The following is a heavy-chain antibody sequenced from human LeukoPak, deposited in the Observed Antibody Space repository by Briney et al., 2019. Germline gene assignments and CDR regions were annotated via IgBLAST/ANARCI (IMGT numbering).Heavy chain of an antibody. CDR1: GYTFTSYY. V-gene: IGHV1-18*04. Sequence: ASVKVSCKASGYTFTSYYMHWVRQAPGQGLEWMGWISAYNGNTNYAQKLQGRVTMTTDTSTSTAYMELRSLRSDDTAVYYCAREWYYYGSGRGFDYWGQGTLVTVSS. CDR2: ISAYNGNT. CDR3: AREWYYYGSGRGFDY. J-gene: IGHJ4*02. D-gene: IGHD3-10*01.